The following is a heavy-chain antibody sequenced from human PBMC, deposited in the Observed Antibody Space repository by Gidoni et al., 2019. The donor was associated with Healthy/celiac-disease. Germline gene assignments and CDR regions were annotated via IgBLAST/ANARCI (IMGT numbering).Heavy chain of an antibody. CDR2: INPNSGGT. CDR1: GYTFTGYY. J-gene: IGHJ4*02. D-gene: IGHD6-13*01. V-gene: IGHV1-2*02. Sequence: QVQLVQSGAAVKKPGASVKVSCQASGYTFTGYYMHWVRQAPVQGLEWMGWINPNSGGTNYAQKFQGRVTMSRDTSISTAYMGLSRLRADDTAVYYCARDLSAAGTVYGYWGQGTLVTVSS. CDR3: ARDLSAAGTVYGY.